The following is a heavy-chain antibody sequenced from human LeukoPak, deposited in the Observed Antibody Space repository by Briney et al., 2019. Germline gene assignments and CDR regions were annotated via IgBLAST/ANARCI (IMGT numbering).Heavy chain of an antibody. CDR2: IKTDGTEK. CDR3: ARDFPKEYYFDY. Sequence: GGSLRLSCAASGFTFSNYWMSWVRQAPGKGLEWVANIKTDGTEKYYVDSVKGRFTISRDNAKNSLYLQMNSLRAEDTAVYYCARDFPKEYYFDYWGQGTLVTVSS. CDR1: GFTFSNYW. J-gene: IGHJ4*02. V-gene: IGHV3-7*01.